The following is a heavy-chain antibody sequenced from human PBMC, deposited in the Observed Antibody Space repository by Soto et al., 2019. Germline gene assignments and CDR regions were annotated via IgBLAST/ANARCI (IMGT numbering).Heavy chain of an antibody. J-gene: IGHJ5*02. V-gene: IGHV4-34*01. CDR3: ASMDRGVIKGFYP. CDR2: INHSGST. D-gene: IGHD3-10*01. Sequence: SETLSLTCAVYGGSFSGYYWSWIRQPPGKGLEWIGEINHSGSTNYNPSLKSRVTISVDTSKNQFSLKLSSVTAADTAVYYCASMDRGVIKGFYPWGQGTLVTVSS. CDR1: GGSFSGYY.